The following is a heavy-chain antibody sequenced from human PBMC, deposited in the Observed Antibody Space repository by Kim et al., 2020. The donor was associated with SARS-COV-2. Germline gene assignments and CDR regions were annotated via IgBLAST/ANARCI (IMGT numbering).Heavy chain of an antibody. CDR1: GLPFTCCG. D-gene: IGHD3-16*01. CDR3: ARWGGRMDSGYYSDH. J-gene: IGHJ4*02. Sequence: GGSLRLSCIVSGLPFTCCGMQWVRQAPGKGLEWVAVISHDDGSNKYYADSVKGRFTISRDNSKNTLYLEMNSLRVEDTAVYYCARWGGRMDSGYYSDHWGQGTLVTVSS. V-gene: IGHV3-33*05. CDR2: ISHDDGSNK.